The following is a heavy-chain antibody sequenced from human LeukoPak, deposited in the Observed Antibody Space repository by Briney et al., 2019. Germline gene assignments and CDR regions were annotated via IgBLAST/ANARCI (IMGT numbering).Heavy chain of an antibody. Sequence: PSETLSLTCTVSGGSVSSGSYCWSWIRQPPGKGLEWIGYIYYSGSTNYNPSLKSRVTISVDTSKNQFSLKLSSVTAADTAVYYCARARTRSSIFGVGGTYYFDYWGQGALVTVSS. V-gene: IGHV4-61*01. CDR2: IYYSGST. D-gene: IGHD3-3*01. CDR3: ARARTRSSIFGVGGTYYFDY. J-gene: IGHJ4*02. CDR1: GGSVSSGSYC.